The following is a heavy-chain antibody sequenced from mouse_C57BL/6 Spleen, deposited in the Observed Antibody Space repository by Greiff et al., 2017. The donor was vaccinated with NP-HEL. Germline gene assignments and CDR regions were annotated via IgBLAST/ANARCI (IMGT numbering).Heavy chain of an antibody. V-gene: IGHV2-5*01. D-gene: IGHD2-4*01. CDR1: GFSLTSYG. CDR3: AANYDPYYYAMDY. CDR2: IWRGGST. Sequence: VKLQQSGPGLVQPSQSLSITCTVSGFSLTSYGVHWVRQSPGKGLEWLGVIWRGGSTDYNAAFMSRLSITKDNSKSQVFFKMNSLQADDTAIYYCAANYDPYYYAMDYWGQGTSVTVSS. J-gene: IGHJ4*01.